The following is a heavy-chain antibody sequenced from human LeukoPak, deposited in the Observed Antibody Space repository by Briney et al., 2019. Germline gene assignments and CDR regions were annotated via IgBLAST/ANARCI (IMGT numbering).Heavy chain of an antibody. V-gene: IGHV3-15*01. CDR3: TTFYHEYSPY. Sequence: GGSLRLSCAASGFSFMNAWMIWVRQAPGKGLEWVGRIKSNADGGTPDYAAPARGRFTITRDDSKNTLYLQMNSLKTEDTAVYYCTTFYHEYSPYWGRGTLVTVSS. CDR2: IKSNADGGTP. J-gene: IGHJ4*02. CDR1: GFSFMNAW. D-gene: IGHD2/OR15-2a*01.